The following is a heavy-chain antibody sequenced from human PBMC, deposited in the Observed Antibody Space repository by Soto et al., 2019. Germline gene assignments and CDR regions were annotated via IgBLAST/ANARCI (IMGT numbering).Heavy chain of an antibody. V-gene: IGHV1-69*06. CDR1: GGTCTNYN. CDR3: ARGPRGWHPLEVFDH. Sequence: QVQLVQSGAEVKKPGSSVKVSCKTSGGTCTNYNFHWVRQAPGQGLEWLGGVTPTYGSSNYAQRCQGRVNITADKSTRTAYMALSSLRSDDTAVYYSARGPRGWHPLEVFDHWGQGTLVIVSS. J-gene: IGHJ4*02. CDR2: VTPTYGSS.